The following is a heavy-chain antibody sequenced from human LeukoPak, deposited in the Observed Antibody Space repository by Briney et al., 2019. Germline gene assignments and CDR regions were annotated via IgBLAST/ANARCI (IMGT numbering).Heavy chain of an antibody. Sequence: GGSLRLSCAASGFIFSSYSMNWVRQAPGKGLEWVSSISGSSSYIYYADSVKGRFTISRDNSKNTLLLQMNSLRAEDTAVYYCAKDRRHSDSSGYYSHDAFDIWGQGTTVTVSS. CDR2: ISGSSSYI. V-gene: IGHV3-21*01. J-gene: IGHJ3*02. D-gene: IGHD3-22*01. CDR3: AKDRRHSDSSGYYSHDAFDI. CDR1: GFIFSSYS.